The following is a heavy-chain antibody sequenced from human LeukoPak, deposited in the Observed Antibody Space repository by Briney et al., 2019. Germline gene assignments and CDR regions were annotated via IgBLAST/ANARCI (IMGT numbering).Heavy chain of an antibody. Sequence: GSLRLSCAASGFTFSRYDMHWVRQAPGKGLEWVAVISYDGSNKYYADSVKGRFTISRDNSKNTLYLQMNSLRAEDTAVYYCAKKYSTGLDPWGQGTLVTVSS. CDR1: GFTFSRYD. J-gene: IGHJ5*02. D-gene: IGHD1-26*01. V-gene: IGHV3-30*18. CDR2: ISYDGSNK. CDR3: AKKYSTGLDP.